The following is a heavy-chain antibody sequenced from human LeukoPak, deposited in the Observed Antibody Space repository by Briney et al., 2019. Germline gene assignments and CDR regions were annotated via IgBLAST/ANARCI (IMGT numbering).Heavy chain of an antibody. Sequence: SVKVSCKASGGTFSSYAISWVRQAPGQGLEWMGGIIPIFGTANYAQKFQGRVTITADESTSTAYMELSSLRSEDTAAYYCASGKAARFFDYGGQGPLVTVPS. CDR2: IIPIFGTA. D-gene: IGHD6-6*01. CDR3: ASGKAARFFDY. J-gene: IGHJ4*02. V-gene: IGHV1-69*01. CDR1: GGTFSSYA.